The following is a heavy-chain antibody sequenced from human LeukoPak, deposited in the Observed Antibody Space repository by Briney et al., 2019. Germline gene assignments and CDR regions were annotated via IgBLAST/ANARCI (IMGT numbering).Heavy chain of an antibody. CDR3: AKLVKTNTIFGVVPD. D-gene: IGHD3-3*01. V-gene: IGHV3-23*01. Sequence: GGSLRLSCAASGFIFSSYAMTWVRQAPGRGLEWLSTISGSGTTTYYVDSVKGRFTVSRDNSKNTLYLQMNSLRAEDTAVYYCAKLVKTNTIFGVVPDWGQGTLVTVSS. CDR2: ISGSGTTT. J-gene: IGHJ1*01. CDR1: GFIFSSYA.